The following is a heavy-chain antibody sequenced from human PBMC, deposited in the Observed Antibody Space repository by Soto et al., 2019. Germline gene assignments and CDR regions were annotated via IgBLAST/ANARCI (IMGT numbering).Heavy chain of an antibody. CDR3: AREATRGGFLNWFDP. V-gene: IGHV3-48*02. J-gene: IGHJ5*02. CDR2: ISSSSSTI. D-gene: IGHD3-10*01. CDR1: GFTFSSYS. Sequence: PGGSLILSCAASGFTFSSYSMNWVRQAPGKGLEWVPYISSSSSTIYYADSVKGRFTISRDNAKNSLYLQMNSLRDEDTAVYYCAREATRGGFLNWFDPWGQGTLVTVSS.